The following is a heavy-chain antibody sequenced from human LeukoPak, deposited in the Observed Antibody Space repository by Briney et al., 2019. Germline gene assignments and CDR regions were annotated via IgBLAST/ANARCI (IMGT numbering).Heavy chain of an antibody. Sequence: SVKVSCKASGGTFSSYAISWVRQAPGQGLEWMGGIIPMFGTAKYAQKSQGRVTITADESTSTAYMELSSLRSEDTAVYYCARGRCSSTSCYSDYWGQGTLVTVSS. V-gene: IGHV1-69*01. CDR1: GGTFSSYA. CDR2: IIPMFGTA. J-gene: IGHJ4*02. CDR3: ARGRCSSTSCYSDY. D-gene: IGHD2-2*01.